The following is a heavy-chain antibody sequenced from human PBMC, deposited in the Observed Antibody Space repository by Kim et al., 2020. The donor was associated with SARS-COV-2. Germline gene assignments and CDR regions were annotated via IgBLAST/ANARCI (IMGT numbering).Heavy chain of an antibody. J-gene: IGHJ4*02. D-gene: IGHD1-26*01. V-gene: IGHV3-23*01. CDR3: ADPPNSRF. CDR1: GFTFSTYS. Sequence: GGSLRLSCAASGFTFSTYSMSWVRQAPGQGLEWVSTITGGSHGIHYADSVRGRFTISRDNSNNLLFLQMDSLRPDDTAIYYCADPPNSRFWCQGTLVTVSP. CDR2: ITGGSHGI.